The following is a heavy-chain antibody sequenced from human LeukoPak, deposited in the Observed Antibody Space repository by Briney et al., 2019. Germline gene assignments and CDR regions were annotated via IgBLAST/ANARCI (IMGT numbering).Heavy chain of an antibody. CDR1: GGSISSYY. CDR2: IYYSGST. CDR3: ARAEQQLVQAFDY. V-gene: IGHV4-59*01. J-gene: IGHJ4*02. D-gene: IGHD6-13*01. Sequence: SETLSLTCTVSGGSISSYYWSWIRQPPGKGLEWIGYIYYSGSTNYNPSLKSRVTISVDTSKNQFSLKLSSVTAADTAVYYCARAEQQLVQAFDYWGQGTLVTVSS.